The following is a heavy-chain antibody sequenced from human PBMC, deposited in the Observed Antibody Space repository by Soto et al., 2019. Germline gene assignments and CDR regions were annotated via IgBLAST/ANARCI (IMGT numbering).Heavy chain of an antibody. J-gene: IGHJ1*01. V-gene: IGHV3-11*01. D-gene: IGHD2-21*01. CDR3: ERGVGYCGGDCYWLYFQH. CDR1: GFTFSDYY. Sequence: PGGSLRLSCAASGFTFSDYYMSWIRQAPGKGLEWVSYISSSGSTIYYADSVKGRFTISRDNAKNSLYLQMNSLRAEETAVYYCERGVGYCGGDCYWLYFQHWGKGTLGTVSS. CDR2: ISSSGSTI.